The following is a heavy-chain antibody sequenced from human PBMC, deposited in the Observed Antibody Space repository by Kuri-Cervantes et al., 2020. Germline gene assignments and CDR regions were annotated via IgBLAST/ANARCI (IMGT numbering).Heavy chain of an antibody. CDR3: AKGWGEDYYYYYYYMDV. Sequence: GGSLRLSCAASGLTFSSYAMSWVRQAQGKGLEWVSAISGSGGSTYYADSVKGRFTISRDNSKNTLYLQMNSLRAEDTAVYYCAKGWGEDYYYYYYYMDVWGKGTTVTVSS. V-gene: IGHV3-23*01. CDR1: GLTFSSYA. CDR2: ISGSGGST. J-gene: IGHJ6*03. D-gene: IGHD3-10*01.